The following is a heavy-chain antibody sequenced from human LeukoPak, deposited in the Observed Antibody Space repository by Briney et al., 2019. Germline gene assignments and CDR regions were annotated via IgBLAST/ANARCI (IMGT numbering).Heavy chain of an antibody. CDR3: AKVPGIRVATILGSYYFDY. D-gene: IGHD5-12*01. CDR1: GFTFSSYA. V-gene: IGHV3-23*01. CDR2: ISGSGGST. Sequence: QSGGSLRLSCAASGFTFSSYAMSWVRQAPGKGLEWVSAISGSGGSTYYADSVKGRFTISRDNSKNTPYLQMNSLRAEDTAVYYCAKVPGIRVATILGSYYFDYWGQGTLVTVSS. J-gene: IGHJ4*02.